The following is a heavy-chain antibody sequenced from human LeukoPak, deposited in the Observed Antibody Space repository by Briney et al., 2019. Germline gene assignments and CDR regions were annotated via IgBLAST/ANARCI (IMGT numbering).Heavy chain of an antibody. J-gene: IGHJ4*02. CDR2: IYYSGIT. Sequence: SETLSLTCTVSGGSISSGSYYWSWIRQPAGKGLEWIGRIYYSGITNYNPSLKSRVTISVDTSKNQFSLKLSSVTAADTALYYCARVVASTSIDSWGQGTLVTVSS. CDR1: GGSISSGSYY. D-gene: IGHD2-15*01. V-gene: IGHV4-61*02. CDR3: ARVVASTSIDS.